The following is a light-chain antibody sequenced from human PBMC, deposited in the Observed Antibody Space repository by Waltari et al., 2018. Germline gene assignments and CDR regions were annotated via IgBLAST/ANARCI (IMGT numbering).Light chain of an antibody. J-gene: IGKJ1*01. Sequence: DVVMTQSPLSLPVTLGQPASISCRSSQILVHSDGNTYLSWFQQRPGQSPRRLIYKVSNRDSGVPDRFSGSGSGTDFTLKISRVEAEDVGVYYCMQGTHWPPWTFGQGTKVEIQ. CDR1: QILVHSDGNTY. CDR2: KVS. CDR3: MQGTHWPPWT. V-gene: IGKV2-30*02.